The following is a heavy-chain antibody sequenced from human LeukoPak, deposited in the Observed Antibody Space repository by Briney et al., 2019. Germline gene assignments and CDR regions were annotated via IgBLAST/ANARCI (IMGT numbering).Heavy chain of an antibody. J-gene: IGHJ4*02. V-gene: IGHV5-51*01. CDR1: GYSFTSDW. CDR2: ISPGDSDT. D-gene: IGHD3-9*01. CDR3: ARRVGILTGADYYFDY. Sequence: GEALQSDSKVSGYSFTSDWIGWVGQVPGKGRGWRGIISPGDSDTYSSPSFQGQVTISADKSISTAFLQWSSLNASDTAMYYCARRVGILTGADYYFDYWGQGTMVTVSS.